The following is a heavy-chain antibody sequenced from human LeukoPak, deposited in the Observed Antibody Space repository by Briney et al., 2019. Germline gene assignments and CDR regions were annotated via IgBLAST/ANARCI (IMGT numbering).Heavy chain of an antibody. J-gene: IGHJ4*02. CDR1: GFTFSSYG. CDR2: ISYDGSNK. Sequence: PGGSLRLSCAASGFTFSSYGMHWVRQAPGKGLEWVAVISYDGSNKYYADSVKGRFTISRDNSKNTLYLQMNSLRAEDTAVYYCAKDRHCSGGSCQPAGDYWGQGTLVTVSS. CDR3: AKDRHCSGGSCQPAGDY. D-gene: IGHD2-15*01. V-gene: IGHV3-30*18.